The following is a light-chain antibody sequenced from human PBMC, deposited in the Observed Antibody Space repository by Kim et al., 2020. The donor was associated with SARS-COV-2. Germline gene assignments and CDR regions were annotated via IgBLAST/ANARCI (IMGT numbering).Light chain of an antibody. CDR2: GAS. CDR1: QSVSSN. J-gene: IGKJ1*01. V-gene: IGKV3-15*01. Sequence: VSPGERATLSCRASQSVSSNLAWYQQKPGQAPRLLIYGASTRATGIPARFSGSGSGSEFTLTISSLQSEDFAVYYCQQYNNWLWTFGQGTKVDIK. CDR3: QQYNNWLWT.